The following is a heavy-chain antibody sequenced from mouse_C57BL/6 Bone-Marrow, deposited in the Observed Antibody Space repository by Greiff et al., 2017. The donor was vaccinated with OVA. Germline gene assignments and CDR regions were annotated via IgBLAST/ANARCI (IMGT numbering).Heavy chain of an antibody. D-gene: IGHD1-1*01. V-gene: IGHV1-52*01. CDR3: ARSFYYGSRRRVYYFDY. CDR2: IDPSDSET. J-gene: IGHJ2*01. Sequence: VQLQQPGAELVRPGSSVKLSCKASGYTFTSYWMHWVKQRPIQGLEWIGNIDPSDSETHYNQKFKDKATLTVDKSSSTAYMQLSSLTSEDSAVYYCARSFYYGSRRRVYYFDYWGQGTTLTVSS. CDR1: GYTFTSYW.